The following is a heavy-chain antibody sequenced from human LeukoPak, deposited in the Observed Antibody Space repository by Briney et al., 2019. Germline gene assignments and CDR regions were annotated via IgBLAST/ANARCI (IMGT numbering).Heavy chain of an antibody. J-gene: IGHJ4*02. D-gene: IGHD1-26*01. CDR3: ARDRRGSYRFDY. CDR1: GGTFSSYA. V-gene: IGHV1-69*01. CDR2: IIPIFGTA. Sequence: ASVKVSCKASGGTFSSYAISWVRQAPGQGLEWMGGIIPIFGTANYAQKFQGRVTITADESTSTAHMELSSLRSEDTAVYYCARDRRGSYRFDYWGRGTLVTVSS.